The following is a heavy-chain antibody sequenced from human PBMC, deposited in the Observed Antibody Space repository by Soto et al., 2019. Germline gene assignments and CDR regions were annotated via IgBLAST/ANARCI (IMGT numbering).Heavy chain of an antibody. CDR2: IYHSGST. Sequence: QVQLQESGPGLVKPSGTLSLTCAVSGGSISGSHWWSWVRQPPGKGLEWIGEIYHSGSTYYNPSLKSRVTISIDKSKSQFSLKLSSVTAADTAVYYCARAMAREVSIDYWGQGILLTVSS. V-gene: IGHV4-4*02. D-gene: IGHD3-10*01. CDR3: ARAMAREVSIDY. CDR1: GGSISGSHW. J-gene: IGHJ4*02.